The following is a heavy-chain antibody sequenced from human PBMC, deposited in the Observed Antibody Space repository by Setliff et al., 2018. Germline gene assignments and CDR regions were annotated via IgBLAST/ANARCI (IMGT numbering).Heavy chain of an antibody. CDR3: SRLVRYCTRTSCQRASGDDY. CDR2: ISAYTGNT. CDR1: GYTFTNYG. V-gene: IGHV1-18*01. J-gene: IGHJ4*02. D-gene: IGHD2-2*01. Sequence: ASVKVSCKASGYTFTNYGISWVRQAPGQGLEWMGWISAYTGNTYSAQKFQGRLTMTTDTSTTTAYMELRSLRSDDTAVYYCSRLVRYCTRTSCQRASGDDYWGLGTLVTVS.